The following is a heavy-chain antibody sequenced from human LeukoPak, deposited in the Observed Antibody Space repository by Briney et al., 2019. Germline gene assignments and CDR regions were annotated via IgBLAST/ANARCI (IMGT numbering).Heavy chain of an antibody. CDR2: IYSGGST. Sequence: PGGSLRLSCVASVFTVSSNYMSWVRQAPGKGLEWVSVIYSGGSTYYADSVEGRFTISRDNSKNTLYLQMNSLRAEDTAVYYCARLLTMVRGVISDAFDIWGQGTMVTVSS. CDR3: ARLLTMVRGVISDAFDI. CDR1: VFTVSSNY. V-gene: IGHV3-53*01. D-gene: IGHD3-10*01. J-gene: IGHJ3*02.